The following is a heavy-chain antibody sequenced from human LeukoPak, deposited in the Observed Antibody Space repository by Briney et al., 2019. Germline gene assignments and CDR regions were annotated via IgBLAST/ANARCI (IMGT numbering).Heavy chain of an antibody. J-gene: IGHJ3*01. CDR1: GDSFPSNSGS. Sequence: SQTLSLTCAISGDSFPSNSGSWGWIRQSPSRGLEGLGRTYYWSKCIYDYAVSVKSRITIKPNTYKNQFSLLLNSVTPEDTAVYYCTRDSGLGNDAFDVWGQGTMVTVSS. CDR3: TRDSGLGNDAFDV. V-gene: IGHV6-1*01. D-gene: IGHD3-10*01. CDR2: TYYWSKCIY.